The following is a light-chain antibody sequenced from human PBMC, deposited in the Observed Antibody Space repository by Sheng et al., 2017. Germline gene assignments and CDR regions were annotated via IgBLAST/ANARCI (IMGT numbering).Light chain of an antibody. CDR1: QRVASY. CDR3: HHYDSSVNT. Sequence: EVVLTQSPATLSLSPGDRATLSCRASQRVASYLAWYQLRPGQAPRLLIYAASTRASGIPDRISGSGSGTDFTLTISGLEAEDFAVYFCHHYDSSVNTFGQGTKLEI. J-gene: IGKJ2*01. CDR2: AAS. V-gene: IGKV3-11*01.